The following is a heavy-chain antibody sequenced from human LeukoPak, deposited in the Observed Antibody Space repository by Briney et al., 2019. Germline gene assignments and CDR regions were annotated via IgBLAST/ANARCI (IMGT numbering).Heavy chain of an antibody. CDR2: IYYTGST. J-gene: IGHJ4*02. CDR3: ATMPSETPFLY. V-gene: IGHV4-39*07. D-gene: IGHD2-2*01. CDR1: GGSISSSNYY. Sequence: PSETLSLTCTVSGGSISSSNYYWSWIRQPPGKGLEWIGNIYYTGSTSYNPSLKSRVTMSIDTSKGQFSLKLSSVTAADTAVYSCATMPSETPFLYWGQGIVVTVS.